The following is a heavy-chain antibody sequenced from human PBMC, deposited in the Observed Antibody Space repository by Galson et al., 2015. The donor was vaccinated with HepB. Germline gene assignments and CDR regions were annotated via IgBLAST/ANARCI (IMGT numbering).Heavy chain of an antibody. Sequence: ETLSLTCAVYGGSFSGYYWSWIRQPPGKGLEWIGEINHSGSTNYNPSLKSRVTISVDTSKNQFSLKLSSVTAADTAVYYCARVGRDGYNYYYYYGMDVWGQGTTVTVSS. V-gene: IGHV4-34*01. J-gene: IGHJ6*02. CDR1: GGSFSGYY. CDR2: INHSGST. D-gene: IGHD5-24*01. CDR3: ARVGRDGYNYYYYYGMDV.